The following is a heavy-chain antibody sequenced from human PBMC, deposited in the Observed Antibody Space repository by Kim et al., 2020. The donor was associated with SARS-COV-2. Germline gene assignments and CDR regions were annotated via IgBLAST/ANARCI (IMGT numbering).Heavy chain of an antibody. D-gene: IGHD3-3*01. J-gene: IGHJ4*02. V-gene: IGHV3-15*01. CDR1: GFTFSNAW. Sequence: GGSLRLSCAASGFTFSNAWMTWVRQAPGKGLEWVGRVKSKTDGGTTDYAAPVKGRFTISRDDSKNTLYLQMNSLKTEDTAVYYCTTNLTAYDDFWSGYYDYFDYWGQGTLVTVSS. CDR3: TTNLTAYDDFWSGYYDYFDY. CDR2: VKSKTDGGTT.